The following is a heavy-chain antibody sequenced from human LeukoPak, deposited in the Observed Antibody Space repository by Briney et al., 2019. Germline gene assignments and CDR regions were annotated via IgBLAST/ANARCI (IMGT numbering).Heavy chain of an antibody. CDR2: ISSSSSYI. CDR3: ARMAATIEDY. J-gene: IGHJ4*02. CDR1: GFTFSSYS. Sequence: AGGSLRLSCAASGFTFSSYSMNWVRQAPGKGLEWVSSISSSSSYIYYADSVKGRFTISRDNAKNSLHLQMNSLRAEDTAVYYCARMAATIEDYWGQGTLVTVSS. D-gene: IGHD5-24*01. V-gene: IGHV3-21*01.